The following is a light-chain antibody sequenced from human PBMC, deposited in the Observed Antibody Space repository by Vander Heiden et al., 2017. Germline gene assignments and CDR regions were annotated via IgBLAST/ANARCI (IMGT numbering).Light chain of an antibody. J-gene: IGLJ3*02. CDR2: GKN. V-gene: IGLV3-19*01. CDR1: SLRAYH. Sequence: SSELTQDPSASVVLGQTVRITCPGDSLRAYHASWYQQRPRQAPALVLYGKNNRPSGIPDRFSGSSSGNTASLIITGAQAEDEGHYYCNSRDSSGLHPGVFGGGTKLTVL. CDR3: NSRDSSGLHPGV.